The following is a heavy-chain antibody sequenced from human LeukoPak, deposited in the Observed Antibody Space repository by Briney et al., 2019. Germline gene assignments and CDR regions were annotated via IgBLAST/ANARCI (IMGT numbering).Heavy chain of an antibody. Sequence: PSETLSLTCAVYGGSFSGYYWSWIRQPPGKGLEWIGSIYYSGSTYYNPSLKSRVTISVDTSKNQFSLKLSSVTAADTAVYYCARHREEGGYYGSGSYSNGMDVWGQGTTVTVSS. CDR1: GGSFSGYY. CDR3: ARHREEGGYYGSGSYSNGMDV. D-gene: IGHD3-10*01. V-gene: IGHV4-34*01. CDR2: IYYSGST. J-gene: IGHJ6*02.